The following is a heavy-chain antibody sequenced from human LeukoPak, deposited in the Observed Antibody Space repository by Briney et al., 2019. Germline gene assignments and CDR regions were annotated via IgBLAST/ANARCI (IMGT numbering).Heavy chain of an antibody. CDR1: GFTFSDHY. Sequence: GGSLRLSCAASGFTFSDHYMDWVRLAPGKGLEWVGRTRNKANSYTTEYAASVKGRFTISRDDSKNSLYLQMNSLKTEDTAVYYCAREAYNWNYGDAFDIWGQGTMVTVSS. D-gene: IGHD1-7*01. CDR2: TRNKANSYTT. CDR3: AREAYNWNYGDAFDI. V-gene: IGHV3-72*01. J-gene: IGHJ3*02.